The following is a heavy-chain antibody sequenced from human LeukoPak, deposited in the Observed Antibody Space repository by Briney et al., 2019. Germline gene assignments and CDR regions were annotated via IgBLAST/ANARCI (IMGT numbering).Heavy chain of an antibody. V-gene: IGHV1-69*05. J-gene: IGHJ4*02. CDR3: ASGTGYSSSWNFDY. CDR2: IIPIFGTA. Sequence: SVKVSCKASGGTFSSYAISWVRQAPGQGLEWTGGIIPIFGTANYAQKFKGRVTITTDESTSTAYMELSSLRSEDTAVYYCASGTGYSSSWNFDYWGQGTLVTVSS. D-gene: IGHD6-13*01. CDR1: GGTFSSYA.